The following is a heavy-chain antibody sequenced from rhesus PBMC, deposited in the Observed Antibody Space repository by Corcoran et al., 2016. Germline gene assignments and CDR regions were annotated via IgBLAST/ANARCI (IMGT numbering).Heavy chain of an antibody. CDR2: IYGSSTST. J-gene: IGHJ4*01. CDR3: ARDPLGYFDY. V-gene: IGHV4S10*01. CDR1: GGSISDSYR. D-gene: IGHD1-38*01. Sequence: QVQLQESGPGVVKPSETLSLTCAVSGGSISDSYRWSWIRQPPGKGLEWIGYIYGSSTSTNDNPSLKRRVTISKDTSKTQFSLQLSSVTAADPAVYYCARDPLGYFDYWGQGVLVTVSS.